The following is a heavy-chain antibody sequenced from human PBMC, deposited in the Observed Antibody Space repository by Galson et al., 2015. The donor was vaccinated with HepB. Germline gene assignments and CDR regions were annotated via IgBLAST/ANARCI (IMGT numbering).Heavy chain of an antibody. CDR1: GDSIGTYY. CDR3: ARRASGDYGHHFDR. Sequence: ETLSLTCTVSGDSIGTYYWTWIRQSPGKGLEWIGYVSYTGSTNYNPSLKSRVTISIDTSKNQFSLRLSSLTAADTAVYYCARRASGDYGHHFDRWGQGILATVSS. J-gene: IGHJ4*02. D-gene: IGHD4-17*01. CDR2: VSYTGST. V-gene: IGHV4-59*01.